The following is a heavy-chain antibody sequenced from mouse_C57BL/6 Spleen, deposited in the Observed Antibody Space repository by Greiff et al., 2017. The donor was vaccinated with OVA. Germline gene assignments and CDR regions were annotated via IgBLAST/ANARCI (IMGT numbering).Heavy chain of an antibody. Sequence: VQLQQSGPELVKPGASVKISCKASGYTFTDYYMNWVKQSHGKSLEWIGGINPKNGGTGYNQKFKGKATLTVDDSYSTAYMELRNLTSEDSAIDYCARSDYYGNRSWFAYWGQGTLVTVSA. J-gene: IGHJ3*01. CDR3: ARSDYYGNRSWFAY. V-gene: IGHV1-26*01. CDR2: INPKNGGT. D-gene: IGHD1-1*01. CDR1: GYTFTDYY.